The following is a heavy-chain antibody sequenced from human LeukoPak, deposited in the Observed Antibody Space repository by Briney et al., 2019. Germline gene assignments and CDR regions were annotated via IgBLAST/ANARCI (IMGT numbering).Heavy chain of an antibody. CDR3: ARHNTGRVAVSTRFYS. CDR1: GFTFSSYA. V-gene: IGHV3-30*15. J-gene: IGHJ4*02. Sequence: PGRSLRLSCAASGFTFSSYALHWVRQAPGEGLEWVAVISYDGNNEYYADSVKGRFSVSRDNTKSTLYLQMSSLRAEDTAVYYCARHNTGRVAVSTRFYSWGQGALVTVSS. CDR2: ISYDGNNE. D-gene: IGHD3-10*01.